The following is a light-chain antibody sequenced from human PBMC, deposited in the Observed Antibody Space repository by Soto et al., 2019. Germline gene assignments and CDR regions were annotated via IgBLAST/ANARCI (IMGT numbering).Light chain of an antibody. CDR2: EVS. Sequence: QSVLTQPASVSGSPGQSITISCTGTSSDVGGYNYVSWYQQHPGKAPKLMIYEVSNRPSGVSNRFSGPKSGNTASLTISGLQAEDEADYYCTSYTSSITYVFGTGTKVTVL. V-gene: IGLV2-14*01. J-gene: IGLJ1*01. CDR1: SSDVGGYNY. CDR3: TSYTSSITYV.